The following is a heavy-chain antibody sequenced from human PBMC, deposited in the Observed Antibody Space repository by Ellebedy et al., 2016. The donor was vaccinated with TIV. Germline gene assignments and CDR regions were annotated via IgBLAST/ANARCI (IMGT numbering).Heavy chain of an antibody. D-gene: IGHD3-9*01. V-gene: IGHV3-7*03. CDR3: ASIAVGGIDILTGSFDY. Sequence: GESLKISCAASGFTFSSYWMSWVRQAPGKGLEWVANIKQDGSEKYYVDSVKGRFTISRDNAKNSLYLQMNSLRAEDTAVYYCASIAVGGIDILTGSFDYWGQGTLVTVSS. J-gene: IGHJ4*02. CDR2: IKQDGSEK. CDR1: GFTFSSYW.